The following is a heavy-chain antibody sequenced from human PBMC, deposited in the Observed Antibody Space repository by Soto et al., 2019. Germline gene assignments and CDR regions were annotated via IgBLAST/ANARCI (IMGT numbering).Heavy chain of an antibody. CDR1: GYTFTSYA. CDR3: ARDLLFGELFPQPRGMDV. V-gene: IGHV1-3*05. D-gene: IGHD3-10*01. CDR2: INAGNGKT. Sequence: QVQLVQSGAEEKKPGASVKVSCKASGYTFTSYAMHWVRQAPGQRLEWMGWINAGNGKTKYSQEFQGRVTITRDTSASTAYMELSSLRSEDTPVYYCARDLLFGELFPQPRGMDVWGQGTTVTVSS. J-gene: IGHJ6*02.